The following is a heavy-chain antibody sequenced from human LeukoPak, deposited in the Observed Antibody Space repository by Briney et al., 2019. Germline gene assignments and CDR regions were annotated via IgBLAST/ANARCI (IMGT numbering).Heavy chain of an antibody. CDR2: INPNSGGT. V-gene: IGHV1-2*06. CDR1: GYTFTRYF. J-gene: IGHJ4*02. CDR3: AREQAVAGTALDY. Sequence: ASVKVSCKASGYTFTRYFMHWVPQAPGQGLEWMGRINPNSGGTNYAQKFQGRVTMTRDTSISTAYMELSRLRSDDTAVDYCAREQAVAGTALDYWGQGTLVTVSS. D-gene: IGHD6-19*01.